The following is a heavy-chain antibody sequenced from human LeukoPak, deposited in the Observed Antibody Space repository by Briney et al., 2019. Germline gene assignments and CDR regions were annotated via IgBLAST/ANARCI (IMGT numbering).Heavy chain of an antibody. Sequence: GGSLRLSCAASGFTFSSYAMSWVRQAPGKGLEWVSAISGSGGSTYYADSVKGRFTISRDNSKNTLYLQMNSLRAEDTAVYYCAKGYDSSGYYPNLYFDYWGQGTLVTVSS. D-gene: IGHD3-22*01. CDR3: AKGYDSSGYYPNLYFDY. V-gene: IGHV3-23*01. CDR2: ISGSGGST. J-gene: IGHJ4*02. CDR1: GFTFSSYA.